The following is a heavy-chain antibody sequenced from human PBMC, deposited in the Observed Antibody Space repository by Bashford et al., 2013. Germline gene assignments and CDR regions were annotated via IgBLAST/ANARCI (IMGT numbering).Heavy chain of an antibody. D-gene: IGHD2-2*01. Sequence: GGSLRLSCAASGFGFSSYWMSWVRQAPGKGLEWVAVIWYDGSNKYYADSVKADSPSPETIPRTRXICKVNSLRADDTAVYFCARGGASRPPFDYGAREPWVHRLL. CDR3: ARGGASRPPFD. J-gene: IGHJ4*02. CDR2: IWYDGSNK. V-gene: IGHV3-33*08. CDR1: GFGFSSYW.